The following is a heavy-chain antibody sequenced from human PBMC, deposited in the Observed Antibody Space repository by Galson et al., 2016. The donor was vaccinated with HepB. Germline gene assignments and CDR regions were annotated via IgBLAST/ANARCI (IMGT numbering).Heavy chain of an antibody. CDR2: TYHTSNWYS. Sequence: CAISGDSVSSKSAAWNWIRHSPSRGLEWLGRTYHTSNWYSDYAVSVKSRITINPDTSKNQFSLQLNSVTPEDTAVYYCARGHLVVPFAFYFDYWAKGPRSPSPQ. CDR3: ARGHLVVPFAFYFDY. D-gene: IGHD2-15*01. CDR1: GDSVSSKSAA. V-gene: IGHV6-1*01. J-gene: IGHJ4*03.